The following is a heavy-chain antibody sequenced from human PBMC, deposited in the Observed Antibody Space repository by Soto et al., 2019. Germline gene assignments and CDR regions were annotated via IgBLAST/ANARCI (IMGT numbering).Heavy chain of an antibody. CDR1: GFTFTSYG. Sequence: QVQLVQSGPELKNPGASVKVACKAAGFTFTSYGFSWVRQAPGQGLEWMGWVNAFNGKRNYAHNLQGRVTMTTATPTSTVYLEIRSLRSRDKAVYYCAGDDNFGGGSLLHWGQGSMITVSS. CDR3: AGDDNFGGGSLLH. V-gene: IGHV1-18*01. CDR2: VNAFNGKR. D-gene: IGHD3-3*01. J-gene: IGHJ4*02.